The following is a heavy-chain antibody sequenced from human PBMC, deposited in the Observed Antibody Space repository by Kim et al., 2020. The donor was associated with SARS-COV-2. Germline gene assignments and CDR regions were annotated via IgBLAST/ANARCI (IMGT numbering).Heavy chain of an antibody. CDR1: GYTFTSYG. Sequence: ASVKVSCKASGYTFTSYGISWVRQAPGQGLEWMGWISAYNGNTNYAQKIQGRVTMTTDISTSTAYMELRSLRSDDTAVYYCARALIQLERPYYYYYGMDVWGQGTTVTVSS. V-gene: IGHV1-18*01. CDR2: ISAYNGNT. CDR3: ARALIQLERPYYYYYGMDV. D-gene: IGHD1-1*01. J-gene: IGHJ6*02.